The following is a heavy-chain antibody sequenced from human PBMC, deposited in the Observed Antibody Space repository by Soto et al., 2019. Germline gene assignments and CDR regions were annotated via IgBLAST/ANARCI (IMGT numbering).Heavy chain of an antibody. CDR3: AKYTYYYGSGNYYYGMDV. CDR2: ISGSGGST. J-gene: IGHJ6*02. CDR1: GFTFSSYA. Sequence: GGSLRLSCAASGFTFSSYAMSWVRQAPGKGLEWVSAISGSGGSTYYADSVKGRFTISRDNSKNTLYLQMNSLRAEDTAVYYCAKYTYYYGSGNYYYGMDVWGQGTTVTVS. D-gene: IGHD3-10*01. V-gene: IGHV3-23*01.